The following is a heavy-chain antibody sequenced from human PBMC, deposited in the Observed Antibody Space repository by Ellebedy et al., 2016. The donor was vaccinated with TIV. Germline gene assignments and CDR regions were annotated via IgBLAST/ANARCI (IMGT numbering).Heavy chain of an antibody. J-gene: IGHJ4*02. CDR1: GFTLSSHW. Sequence: GGSLRLSXAASGFTLSSHWIHWVRQAPGEGLMWVSRINSDGRSITYADSVKGRFTISSDSSKNTVFLQMDGLTVEDTAVYYCARGWGSGTYYIAHLEYWGQGTLVTVSP. V-gene: IGHV3-74*01. D-gene: IGHD3-10*01. CDR3: ARGWGSGTYYIAHLEY. CDR2: INSDGRSI.